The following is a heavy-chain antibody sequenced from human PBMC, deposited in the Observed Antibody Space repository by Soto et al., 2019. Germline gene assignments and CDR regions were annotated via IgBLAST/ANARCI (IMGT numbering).Heavy chain of an antibody. CDR1: GFTYVKYA. D-gene: IGHD3-22*01. CDR2: ISGDAGRT. Sequence: EVHLLESGGALVQPGGSLRLSCEASGFTYVKYAMSWVRQAPGKGLEWVSGISGDAGRTFYADSVKGRFTISRDNSKNTVYLQMNSLRVEDTAVYYCVKDTVVVINGGDFDYWGQGTRVTVSS. CDR3: VKDTVVVINGGDFDY. V-gene: IGHV3-23*01. J-gene: IGHJ4*02.